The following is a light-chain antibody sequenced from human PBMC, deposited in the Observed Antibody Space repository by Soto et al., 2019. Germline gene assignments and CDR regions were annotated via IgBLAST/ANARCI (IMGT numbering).Light chain of an antibody. J-gene: IGKJ1*01. Sequence: DTVLTQSPGTLYLSPGARATLSCRACQSVSSSYLAWFQQKPVLARMLLSDGASTMATGIPASASGSRSGTEVTLTNSTLQSEDFGVYHCKLYNSLTRTFG. CDR3: KLYNSLTRT. CDR2: GAS. CDR1: QSVSSSY. V-gene: IGKV3-20*01.